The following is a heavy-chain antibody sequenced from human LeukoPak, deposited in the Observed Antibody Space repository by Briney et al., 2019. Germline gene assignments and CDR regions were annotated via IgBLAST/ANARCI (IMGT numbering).Heavy chain of an antibody. Sequence: GRSLRLSCAASGFTFSSYGMHWVRQAPGKGLEWVAVISYDGSNKYYADSVKGRFTISRDNSKNTLYLQMNSLRAEDTAVYCCAKDMLSSGWCWGQGTLVTVSS. J-gene: IGHJ4*02. CDR3: AKDMLSSGWC. D-gene: IGHD6-19*01. CDR2: ISYDGSNK. V-gene: IGHV3-30*18. CDR1: GFTFSSYG.